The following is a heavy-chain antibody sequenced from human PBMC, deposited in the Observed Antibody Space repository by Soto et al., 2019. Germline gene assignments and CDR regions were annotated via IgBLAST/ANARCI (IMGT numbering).Heavy chain of an antibody. D-gene: IGHD3-3*01. CDR1: GYTFTSYD. J-gene: IGHJ4*02. CDR2: MNPNSGNT. Sequence: ASVKVSCQASGYTFTSYDINWVRQATGQGLEWMGWMNPNSGNTGYAQKFQGRVTMTRNTSISTAYMELSILRSEDTAVYYCARVFWSGYYRHVDYWGQGTLVTVS. CDR3: ARVFWSGYYRHVDY. V-gene: IGHV1-8*01.